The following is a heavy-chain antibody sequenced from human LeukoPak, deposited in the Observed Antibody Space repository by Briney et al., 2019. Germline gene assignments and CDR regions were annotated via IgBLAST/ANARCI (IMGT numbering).Heavy chain of an antibody. Sequence: PSETLSLTCTVSGGSITTGTYHWGWIRQPPGKGLEWIGTIFSSGGTSCNPSLKSRVTISVDTSKNHFSLRLTSVTAADTAVYYCTRRRGASSWRDNWGQGTLVTVSS. J-gene: IGHJ4*02. V-gene: IGHV4-39*02. CDR3: TRRRGASSWRDN. D-gene: IGHD6-13*01. CDR2: IFSSGGT. CDR1: GGSITTGTYH.